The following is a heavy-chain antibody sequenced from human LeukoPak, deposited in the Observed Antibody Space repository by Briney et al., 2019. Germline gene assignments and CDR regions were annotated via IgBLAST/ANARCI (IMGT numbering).Heavy chain of an antibody. J-gene: IGHJ4*02. CDR2: IYYSGST. CDR1: GGSISSHY. D-gene: IGHD6-19*01. Sequence: NPSETLSLTCTVSGGSISSHYWSWIRQPPGKGLEWIGYIYYSGSTNYNPSLKSRVTISVDTSKNQFSLKLSSVTAADTAVYYCASTWYSSGWYGDWGQGTLVTVSS. V-gene: IGHV4-59*11. CDR3: ASTWYSSGWYGD.